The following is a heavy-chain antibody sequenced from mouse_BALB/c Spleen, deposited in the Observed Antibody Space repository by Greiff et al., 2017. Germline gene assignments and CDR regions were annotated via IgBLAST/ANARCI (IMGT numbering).Heavy chain of an antibody. Sequence: EVHLVESGGGLVKPGGSLKLSCAASGFTFSSYAMSWVRQTPEKRLEWVASISSGGSTYYPDSVKGRFTISRDNARNILYLQMSSLRSEDTAMYYCARVADAWFAYWGQGTLVTVSA. CDR2: ISSGGST. V-gene: IGHV5-6-5*01. J-gene: IGHJ3*01. CDR1: GFTFSSYA. CDR3: ARVADAWFAY.